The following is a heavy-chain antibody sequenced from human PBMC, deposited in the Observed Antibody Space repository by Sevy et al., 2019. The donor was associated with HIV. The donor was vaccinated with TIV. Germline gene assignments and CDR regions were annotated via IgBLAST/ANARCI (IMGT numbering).Heavy chain of an antibody. J-gene: IGHJ4*02. V-gene: IGHV3-15*01. CDR3: TTLDRLGYSYAYFDY. Sequence: GGSLRLSCAASGFTSSNAWMSWVRQAPGKGLEWVGRIKSKTDGGTTDYAAPVKGRFTISRDDSKNTLYLQMNSLKTEDTAVYHCTTLDRLGYSYAYFDYWGQGTLVTVSS. CDR2: IKSKTDGGTT. CDR1: GFTSSNAW. D-gene: IGHD5-18*01.